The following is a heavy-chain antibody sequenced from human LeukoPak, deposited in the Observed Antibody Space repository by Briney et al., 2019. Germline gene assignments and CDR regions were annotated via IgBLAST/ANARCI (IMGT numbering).Heavy chain of an antibody. CDR3: ARDIAVSQFDY. V-gene: IGHV1-18*01. J-gene: IGHJ4*02. Sequence: GASVKVSCKASGYTFTSHGISWVRQAPGQGLEWMGWISGYTGQTEYSEKFQGRDTMTTDTSTSTAYMELRSLTFDDSAVYYCARDIAVSQFDYWGQGTLVTVSS. D-gene: IGHD1-14*01. CDR2: ISGYTGQT. CDR1: GYTFTSHG.